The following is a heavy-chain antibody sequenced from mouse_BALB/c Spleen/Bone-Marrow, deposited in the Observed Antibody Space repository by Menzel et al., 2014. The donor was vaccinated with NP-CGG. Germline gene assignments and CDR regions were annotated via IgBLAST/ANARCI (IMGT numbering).Heavy chain of an antibody. CDR1: GFSLTSYG. J-gene: IGHJ3*01. CDR3: ASSYYGTSQFAY. Sequence: VKLMESGPGLVVPSQSLSITCTVSGFSLTSYGVHWVRQPPGKGLEWLGVIWAGGNTIYNSALMSRLSINKDNSKSHVFLKMNSLQTDDTAMYSCASSYYGTSQFAYWGQGTLVTVSA. D-gene: IGHD1-1*01. V-gene: IGHV2-9*02. CDR2: IWAGGNT.